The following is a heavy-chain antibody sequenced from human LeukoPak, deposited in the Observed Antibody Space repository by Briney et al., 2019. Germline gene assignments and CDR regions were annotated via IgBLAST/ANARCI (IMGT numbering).Heavy chain of an antibody. D-gene: IGHD4-17*01. CDR2: VNTNTGNP. CDR1: GYTFTSYA. Sequence: ASVKVSCKASGYTFTSYAMNWVRQAPGQGLEWMGWVNTNTGNPTYAQGFTGRFVFSLDTSVSTAYLQISSLKAEDTAVYYCARLTTVTPIGVPELDYWGQGTLVTVSS. J-gene: IGHJ4*02. V-gene: IGHV7-4-1*02. CDR3: ARLTTVTPIGVPELDY.